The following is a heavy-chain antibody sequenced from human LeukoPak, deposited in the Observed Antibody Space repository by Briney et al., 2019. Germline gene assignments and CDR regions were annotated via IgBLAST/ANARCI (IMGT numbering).Heavy chain of an antibody. CDR2: IKQDGSEK. J-gene: IGHJ1*01. Sequence: PGGPLRLSCAASGFTFSSYWMSWVRQAPGKGLEWVANIKQDGSEKYYVDSVKGRFTISRDDAKNSVYMQMNSLRAEETAVYYCVRDFNTVTAAYLQHWGQGTLVTVSS. CDR3: VRDFNTVTAAYLQH. D-gene: IGHD2-21*02. CDR1: GFTFSSYW. V-gene: IGHV3-7*01.